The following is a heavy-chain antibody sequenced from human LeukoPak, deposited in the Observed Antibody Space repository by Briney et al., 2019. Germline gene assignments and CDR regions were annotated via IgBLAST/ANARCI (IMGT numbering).Heavy chain of an antibody. Sequence: ASVKVSCKASGGTLSRYAISWVRQAPGQGLEWMGGIIPILGTANYAQKFQGRVTITADESTGTAYMELSSLRSDDTAVYNCARVVTPRYCSTTRCYWKGWFDPWGQGTLVTVYS. CDR1: GGTLSRYA. D-gene: IGHD2-2*01. J-gene: IGHJ5*02. CDR2: IIPILGTA. V-gene: IGHV1-69*13. CDR3: ARVVTPRYCSTTRCYWKGWFDP.